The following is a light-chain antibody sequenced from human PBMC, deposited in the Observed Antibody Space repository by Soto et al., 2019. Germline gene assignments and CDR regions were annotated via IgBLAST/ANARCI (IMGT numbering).Light chain of an antibody. V-gene: IGKV1-33*01. CDR3: QQNDYLLS. Sequence: ILLTQSPSSLSASIGDRVTITCQASQDISNYLNWYQQKPGKVPKLLIYDASNLEGGVQSRFSGSGSGTEFTLTISGLQPEDIATYYCQQNDYLLSFGGGTKVDIK. CDR2: DAS. CDR1: QDISNY. J-gene: IGKJ4*01.